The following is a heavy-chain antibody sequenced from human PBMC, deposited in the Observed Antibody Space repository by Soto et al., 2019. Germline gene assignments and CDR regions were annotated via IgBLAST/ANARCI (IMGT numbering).Heavy chain of an antibody. CDR1: GYTFTSYG. J-gene: IGHJ3*02. CDR2: ISAYNGNT. CDR3: ARDQDPFWSGYYTHQYSYSAFDI. D-gene: IGHD3-3*01. Sequence: QVQLVQSGAEVKKPGASVKVSCKASGYTFTSYGISWVRQAPGEGLEWMGWISAYNGNTNYAQKLQGRVTMTTDTSTSTAYMELRSLRSDDTAVYYCARDQDPFWSGYYTHQYSYSAFDIWGQGTMVTVSS. V-gene: IGHV1-18*01.